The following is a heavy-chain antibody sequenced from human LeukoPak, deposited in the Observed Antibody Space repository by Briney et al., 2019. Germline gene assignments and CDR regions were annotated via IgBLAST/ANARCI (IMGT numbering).Heavy chain of an antibody. J-gene: IGHJ4*02. CDR3: ARGVEPLAANTLAY. CDR2: LYSDGNT. V-gene: IGHV3-53*01. CDR1: GFTVITND. Sequence: GGSLRLSCAASGFTVITNDMTWVRQAPGNGLELVSVLYSDGNTKYADSVQGRFTISRYNAKNTLYLEMNSLSPDDTAVYYCARGVEPLAANTLAYWGQGTLVTVCS. D-gene: IGHD1-14*01.